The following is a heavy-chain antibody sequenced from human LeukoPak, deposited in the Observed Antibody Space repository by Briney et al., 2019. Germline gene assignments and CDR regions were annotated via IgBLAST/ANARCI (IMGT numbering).Heavy chain of an antibody. CDR1: CGSISNNNYY. D-gene: IGHD1-1*01. CDR3: ATWRTAKTGFDY. J-gene: IGHJ4*02. Sequence: SETLSLTCTVSCGSISNNNYYWAWIRPPPGKGLAFIGSIYYSGSPYYNPSLKSRVTISVDTSKNQFSLRLSSVTAADTAVYYCATWRTAKTGFDYWGQGTLVTVSS. V-gene: IGHV4-39*01. CDR2: IYYSGSP.